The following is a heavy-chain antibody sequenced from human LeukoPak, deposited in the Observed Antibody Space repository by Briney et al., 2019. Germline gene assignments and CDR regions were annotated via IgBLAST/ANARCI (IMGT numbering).Heavy chain of an antibody. CDR1: GGSFSSYG. CDR2: IIPIFGTA. J-gene: IGHJ4*02. Sequence: ASVMVSCKAAGGSFSSYGIGWVRQAPGQWLEWMGGIIPIFGTANYAQKFQGRVTITADESTSTAYMELSSLRSEDTAVYYCARLDSSGSRWGWGQGTLVTVSS. CDR3: ARLDSSGSRWG. V-gene: IGHV1-69*13. D-gene: IGHD3-22*01.